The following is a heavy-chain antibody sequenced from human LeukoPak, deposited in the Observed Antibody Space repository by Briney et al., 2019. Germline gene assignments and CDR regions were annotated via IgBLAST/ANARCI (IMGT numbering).Heavy chain of an antibody. D-gene: IGHD3-16*02. Sequence: PGGSLRLSCAASGFTFSSYAMSWVRQAPGKGLEWVSAISGSGGSTYYADSVKGRFTISRDNAKNSLYLQMNSLRAEDTAVYYCARDLGELSFKEYYFDYWGQGTLVTVSS. V-gene: IGHV3-23*01. CDR1: GFTFSSYA. CDR3: ARDLGELSFKEYYFDY. J-gene: IGHJ4*02. CDR2: ISGSGGST.